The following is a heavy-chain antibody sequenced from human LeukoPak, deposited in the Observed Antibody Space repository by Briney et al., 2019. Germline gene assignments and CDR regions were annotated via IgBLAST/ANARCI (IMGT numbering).Heavy chain of an antibody. J-gene: IGHJ4*02. D-gene: IGHD6-19*01. CDR1: GGSISSGDYY. CDR2: IYYSGST. V-gene: IGHV4-30-4*08. CDR3: ASRIIAVAGMFVY. Sequence: PSETLSLTCTVSGGSISSGDYYWSWIRQPPGKGLEWIGYIYYSGSTYYNPSLESRVTISVDTSKNQFSLKLSSVTAADTAVYYCASRIIAVAGMFVYWGQGTLAAVSS.